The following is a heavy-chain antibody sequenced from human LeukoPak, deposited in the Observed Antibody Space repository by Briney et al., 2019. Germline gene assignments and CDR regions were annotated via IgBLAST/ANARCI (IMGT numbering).Heavy chain of an antibody. CDR1: GYTFTGYY. Sequence: GASVKVSCKASGYTFTGYYMHWVRQAPGQGLEWMGWINPNSGGTNYAQKFQGWVTMTRDTSISTAYMEQSRLRSDDTAVYYCARGLKATVTTTFDYWGQGTLVTVSS. CDR3: ARGLKATVTTTFDY. CDR2: INPNSGGT. J-gene: IGHJ4*02. D-gene: IGHD4-17*01. V-gene: IGHV1-2*04.